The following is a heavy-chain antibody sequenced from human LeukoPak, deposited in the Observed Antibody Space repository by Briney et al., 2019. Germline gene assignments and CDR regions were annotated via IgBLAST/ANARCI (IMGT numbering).Heavy chain of an antibody. CDR1: GGSFSGYY. J-gene: IGHJ3*02. CDR3: AREAAGPGAFDI. V-gene: IGHV4-34*01. D-gene: IGHD2-15*01. Sequence: SETLSLTCAVYGGSFSGYYWSWIRQPPGKGLEWIGEINHSGSTNYNPSLKSRVTISVDTSKNQFSLKLSSVTAADTAVYYCAREAAGPGAFDIWGQGTMVTVSS. CDR2: INHSGST.